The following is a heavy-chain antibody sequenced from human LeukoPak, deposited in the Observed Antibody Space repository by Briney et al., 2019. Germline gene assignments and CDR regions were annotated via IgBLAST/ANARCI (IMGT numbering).Heavy chain of an antibody. CDR1: GGTFSSYA. V-gene: IGHV1-69*13. CDR3: ARDGDRVCSGGSCYRFDY. Sequence: APVKVSCKASGGTFSSYAISWVRQAPGQGLEWMGGIIPIFGTANYAQKFQGRVTITADESTSTAYMELSSLRSEDTAVYYCARDGDRVCSGGSCYRFDYWGQGTLVTVSS. D-gene: IGHD2-15*01. CDR2: IIPIFGTA. J-gene: IGHJ4*02.